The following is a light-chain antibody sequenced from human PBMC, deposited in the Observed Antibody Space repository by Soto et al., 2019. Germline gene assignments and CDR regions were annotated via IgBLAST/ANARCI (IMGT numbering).Light chain of an antibody. CDR2: DAS. CDR1: QSVNKW. V-gene: IGKV1-5*01. CDR3: QQSSRSPVT. J-gene: IGKJ5*01. Sequence: DIQMTQSPSTLSASVGDRVTITCRASQSVNKWLAWFQQKPGKVPKLLIFDASTLQTGVPSRFGGGGSGTDFTLTISRLEPEDFAVYYCQQSSRSPVTFGQGTRLEIK.